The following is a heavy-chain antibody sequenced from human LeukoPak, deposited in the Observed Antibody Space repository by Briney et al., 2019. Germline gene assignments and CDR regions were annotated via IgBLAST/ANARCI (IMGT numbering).Heavy chain of an antibody. J-gene: IGHJ3*02. V-gene: IGHV4-34*01. D-gene: IGHD3-3*01. CDR3: ASILPAYYDFWSGYYTTNDAFDI. CDR1: GGSFSGYY. Sequence: PSETLSLTCAVYGGSFSGYYWSWIRQPPGKGLEWLGEINHSGSTNYNPSLKSRVTISVDTSKNQFSLKLSSVTAADTAVYYCASILPAYYDFWSGYYTTNDAFDIWGQGTMVTVSS. CDR2: INHSGST.